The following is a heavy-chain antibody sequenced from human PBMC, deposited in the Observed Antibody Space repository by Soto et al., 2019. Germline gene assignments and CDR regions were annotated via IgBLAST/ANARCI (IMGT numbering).Heavy chain of an antibody. V-gene: IGHV3-7*01. J-gene: IGHJ4*02. CDR3: SRSLDS. CDR2: ISPDASEK. CDR1: GFTFGNFW. Sequence: GSLRLSCATSGFTFGNFWMDWVRQAPGKGLEWLANISPDASEKYYVDSVQGRFTISRDNAKNSLYLQMSRLTAEDSALYYCSRSLDSWGQGTLVTVSS.